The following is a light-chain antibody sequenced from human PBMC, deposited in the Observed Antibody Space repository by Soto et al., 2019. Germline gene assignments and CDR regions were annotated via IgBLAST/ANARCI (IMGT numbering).Light chain of an antibody. CDR1: QTILYSSNNKNH. CDR3: QQYYTTPWT. V-gene: IGKV4-1*01. Sequence: DIVMTQSPDSLAVSLGERATINCKSSQTILYSSNNKNHLAWYQQKAGQPPKLLIYWSSTRESGVPDRFSGSGSGTGFTLTISSLQAEDVAVYYCQQYYTTPWTFGQGTKVDI. J-gene: IGKJ1*01. CDR2: WSS.